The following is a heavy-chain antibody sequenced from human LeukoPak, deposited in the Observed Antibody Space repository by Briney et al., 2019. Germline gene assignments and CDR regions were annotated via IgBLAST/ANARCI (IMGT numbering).Heavy chain of an antibody. CDR3: AKGKGRYSNYVDY. CDR2: ISWNSGSI. D-gene: IGHD4-11*01. V-gene: IGHV3-9*03. Sequence: GRSLRLSCAASGFTFDDYAMHWVRQAPGKGLEWVSGISWNSGSIGYADSVKGRFTISRDNAKNSLYLQMNSLRAEDMALYYCAKGKGRYSNYVDYWGQGTLVTVSS. J-gene: IGHJ4*02. CDR1: GFTFDDYA.